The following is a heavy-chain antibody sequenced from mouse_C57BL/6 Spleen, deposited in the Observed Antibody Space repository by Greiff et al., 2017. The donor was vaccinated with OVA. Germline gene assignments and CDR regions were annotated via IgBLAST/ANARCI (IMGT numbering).Heavy chain of an antibody. J-gene: IGHJ2*01. V-gene: IGHV3-6*01. CDR3: ARGGGILDY. Sequence: EVKLMESGPGLVKPSQSLSLTCSVTGYSITSGYYWNWIRQFPGNKLEWMGYISYDGSNNYNPSLKNRISITRDTSKNQFFLKLNSVTTEDTATYYCARGGGILDYWGQGTTLTVSS. CDR2: ISYDGSN. CDR1: GYSITSGYY.